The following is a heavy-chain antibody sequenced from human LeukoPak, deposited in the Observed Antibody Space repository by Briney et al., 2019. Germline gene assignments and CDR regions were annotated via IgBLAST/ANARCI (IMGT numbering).Heavy chain of an antibody. CDR2: IYYTGST. J-gene: IGHJ5*02. CDR1: GGSISSRRYY. Sequence: SETLSLTCTVSGGSISSRRYYWGWIRQPPGKRLEWIGSIYYTGSTYYNPSLKSRVTISVDTSKNQFSLKMTSVTAADTAVYYCAATVVVTATLPNWFDPWGQGTLVTVSP. V-gene: IGHV4-39*01. D-gene: IGHD2-21*02. CDR3: AATVVVTATLPNWFDP.